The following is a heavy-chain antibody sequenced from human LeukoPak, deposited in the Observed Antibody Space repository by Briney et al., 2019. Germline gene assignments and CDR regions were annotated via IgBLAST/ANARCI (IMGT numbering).Heavy chain of an antibody. CDR1: GGSISSGGYS. D-gene: IGHD4-11*01. CDR3: ARVPEYSNYVGY. V-gene: IGHV4-31*11. Sequence: SQTLSLTCAVSGGSISSGGYSWSWIRQHPGKGLEWIGYISNSGSTYYHPSLRSRLAISVDTSKNQFSLELSSVTAADTAVYYCARVPEYSNYVGYWGQGTLVTVSS. J-gene: IGHJ4*02. CDR2: ISNSGST.